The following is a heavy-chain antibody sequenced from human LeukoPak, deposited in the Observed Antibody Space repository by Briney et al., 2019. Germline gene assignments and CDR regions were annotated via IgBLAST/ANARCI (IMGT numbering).Heavy chain of an antibody. Sequence: GGSLRLSCAASGFTFSSYGMHWVRQAPGKGLEWVAFIRYDGSNKYYADSVKGRFTISRDNSKNTLYLQMNSLRAEDTAVYYCAKLKVWFGELLSPMFDYWGQGTLVTVSS. CDR1: GFTFSSYG. J-gene: IGHJ4*02. V-gene: IGHV3-30*02. CDR3: AKLKVWFGELLSPMFDY. CDR2: IRYDGSNK. D-gene: IGHD3-10*01.